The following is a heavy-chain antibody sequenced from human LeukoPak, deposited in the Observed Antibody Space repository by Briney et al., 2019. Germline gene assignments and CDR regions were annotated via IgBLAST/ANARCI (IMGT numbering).Heavy chain of an antibody. J-gene: IGHJ4*02. V-gene: IGHV3-33*06. Sequence: GRSLRLSCAASGFTFSSYGMHWVRQAPGKGLEWVAVIWYDGSNKYYADSVKGRFTISRDNSKNTLYLQMNSLRAEDTAVYCCAKGDNDILTGYYNSFDYWGQGTLVTVSS. CDR2: IWYDGSNK. D-gene: IGHD3-9*01. CDR1: GFTFSSYG. CDR3: AKGDNDILTGYYNSFDY.